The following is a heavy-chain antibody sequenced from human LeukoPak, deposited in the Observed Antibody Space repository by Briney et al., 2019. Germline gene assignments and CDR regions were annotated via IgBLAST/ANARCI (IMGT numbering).Heavy chain of an antibody. J-gene: IGHJ6*02. V-gene: IGHV5-10-1*01. Sequence: GESLKISCKGSGYSFTNYWITWVRQMPGKGLEWMGRIDPSDSYTNYSPSFQGHVTISVDKSIGTAYLQWSSLRSSDTAIYYCARQTGYHYGMDVWGQGTTVTVSS. CDR3: ARQTGYHYGMDV. CDR1: GYSFTNYW. CDR2: IDPSDSYT.